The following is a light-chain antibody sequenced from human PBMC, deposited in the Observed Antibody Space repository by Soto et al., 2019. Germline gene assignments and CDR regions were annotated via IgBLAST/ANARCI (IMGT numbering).Light chain of an antibody. V-gene: IGKV3-15*01. J-gene: IGKJ1*01. CDR3: HQYDDWPPA. Sequence: EIVVTQSPATLSVSPGERATLSCRASQSVSTNVAWYQQKPGQAPRLLIYGPSTRASGVPARFSGSGSGREFTLTISGLQSEDFAIYYCHQYDDWPPAFGQGTKVEVK. CDR1: QSVSTN. CDR2: GPS.